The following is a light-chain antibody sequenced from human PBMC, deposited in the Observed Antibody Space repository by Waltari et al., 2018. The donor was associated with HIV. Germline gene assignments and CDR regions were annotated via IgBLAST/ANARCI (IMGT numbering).Light chain of an antibody. J-gene: IGKJ5*01. CDR2: DVS. Sequence: LSASVGDTVIITCRTSQGISAALAWYRQKPGKTPELLIYDVSTLQSGVPSKFSGSGSGTDFTLTINSLQPEDSATYYCQQFNSYPLTFGQGTRLEIK. CDR3: QQFNSYPLT. V-gene: IGKV1-13*02. CDR1: QGISAA.